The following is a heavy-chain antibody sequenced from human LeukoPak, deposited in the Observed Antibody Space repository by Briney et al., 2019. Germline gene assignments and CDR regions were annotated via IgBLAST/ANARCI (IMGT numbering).Heavy chain of an antibody. CDR2: INHSGST. J-gene: IGHJ3*02. D-gene: IGHD2-2*01. CDR3: ARRTSYCSSTSCYYYGTSPAFDI. V-gene: IGHV4-34*01. CDR1: GGSFSGYY. Sequence: KPSETLSLTCAVYGGSFSGYYWSWIRQPPGKGLEWIGEINHSGSTNYNPSLKSRVIISVDTSKNQFSLKLSSVTAADTAVYYCARRTSYCSSTSCYYYGTSPAFDIWGQGTMVTVSS.